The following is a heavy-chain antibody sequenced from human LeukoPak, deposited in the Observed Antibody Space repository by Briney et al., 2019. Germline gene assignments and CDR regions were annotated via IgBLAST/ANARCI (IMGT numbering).Heavy chain of an antibody. CDR3: ARVKGLDCSGGSCYGDY. J-gene: IGHJ4*02. CDR2: INSDGSST. V-gene: IGHV3-74*01. CDR1: GFTFSSYW. D-gene: IGHD2-15*01. Sequence: GGSLRLSCAASGFTFSSYWMHWVRHAPGKGLVWVSRINSDGSSTSYADSVKGRFTISRDNAKNTLYLQMNSLRAEDTAVYYCARVKGLDCSGGSCYGDYWGQGTLVTVSS.